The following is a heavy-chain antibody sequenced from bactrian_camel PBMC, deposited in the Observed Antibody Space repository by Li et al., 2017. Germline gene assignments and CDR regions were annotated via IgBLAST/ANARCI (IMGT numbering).Heavy chain of an antibody. Sequence: HVQLVESGGGSVQTGGSLRLSCTASGFTFDDSEMGWFRQAPGIECELVSTINSVGKTYYLDSVEGRFTISKDKATDTVHLQMNSLKPEDTAVYSCKTQPLVKAGCDYSGQGTQVTVS. D-gene: IGHD6*01. V-gene: IGHV3S60*01. J-gene: IGHJ4*01. CDR1: GFTFDDSE. CDR3: KTQPLVKAGCDY. CDR2: INSVGKT.